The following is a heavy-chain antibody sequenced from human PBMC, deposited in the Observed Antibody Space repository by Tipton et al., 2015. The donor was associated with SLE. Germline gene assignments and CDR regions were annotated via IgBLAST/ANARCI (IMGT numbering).Heavy chain of an antibody. CDR3: AGGKSIDYYYYYVDV. V-gene: IGHV4-59*12. D-gene: IGHD2/OR15-2a*01. CDR1: GGSISSNY. Sequence: TLSLTCTVSGGSISSNYWIWIRQPPGKGLDWIGYISNGGGTNYNPSLKSRVTISVDTAKNQFSLKLTSVTAAGTAVYYCAGGKSIDYYYYYVDVWGEGTTVTVSS. CDR2: ISNGGGT. J-gene: IGHJ6*03.